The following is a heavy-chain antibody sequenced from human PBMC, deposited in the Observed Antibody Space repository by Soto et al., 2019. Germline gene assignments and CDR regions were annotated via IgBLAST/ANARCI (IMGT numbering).Heavy chain of an antibody. V-gene: IGHV3-48*03. J-gene: IGHJ4*02. CDR2: ISGSGDTI. D-gene: IGHD3-3*01. CDR3: ARAPFCDY. Sequence: EVQLVESGGGLVQPGGSLRLSCAAAGFSFSTEDMNWVRQAPGKGLEWLSYISGSGDTIYYADSVKGRFTISRVNARNSLSLQMNSLRAEDTAVYYCARAPFCDYWGQGTLVTVSS. CDR1: GFSFSTED.